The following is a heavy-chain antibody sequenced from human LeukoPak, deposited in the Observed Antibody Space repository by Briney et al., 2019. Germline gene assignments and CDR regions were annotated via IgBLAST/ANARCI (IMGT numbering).Heavy chain of an antibody. J-gene: IGHJ6*02. Sequence: PGGSLLLSCAASGFTFSSYSMNWVRRAPGKGLEWVSYISSSSSTIYYADSVKGRFTISRDNAKNSLYLQMNSLRAEDTAVYYCARGQQQPGRYYYYGMDVWGQGTTVTVSS. CDR3: ARGQQQPGRYYYYGMDV. V-gene: IGHV3-48*04. D-gene: IGHD6-13*01. CDR1: GFTFSSYS. CDR2: ISSSSSTI.